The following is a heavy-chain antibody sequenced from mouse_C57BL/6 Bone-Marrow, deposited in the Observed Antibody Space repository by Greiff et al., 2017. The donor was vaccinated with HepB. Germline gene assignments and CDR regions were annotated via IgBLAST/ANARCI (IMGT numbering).Heavy chain of an antibody. Sequence: EVKVVESGGGLVQPGGSLKLSCAASGFTFSDYYMYWVRQTPEKRLEWVAYISNGGGSTYYPDTVKGRFTISRDNAKNTLYLQMSRLKSEDTAMYYCARHGLRDAMDYWGQGTSVTVSS. CDR3: ARHGLRDAMDY. CDR2: ISNGGGST. D-gene: IGHD2-2*01. V-gene: IGHV5-12*01. J-gene: IGHJ4*01. CDR1: GFTFSDYY.